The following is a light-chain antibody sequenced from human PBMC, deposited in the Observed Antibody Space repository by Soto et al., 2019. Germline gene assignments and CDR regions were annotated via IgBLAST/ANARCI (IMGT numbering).Light chain of an antibody. V-gene: IGKV3-15*01. CDR3: QQYNNWPRT. J-gene: IGKJ1*01. CDR2: GAS. Sequence: EIVMTQSPATLSVSPGERATVSCGASQSVSSNLAWYQQKPGQAPRLLIYGASTRPTGIPARFSGSGSGTEFTLTISSLQSEDFAVYYCQQYNNWPRTFGQGTKVEIK. CDR1: QSVSSN.